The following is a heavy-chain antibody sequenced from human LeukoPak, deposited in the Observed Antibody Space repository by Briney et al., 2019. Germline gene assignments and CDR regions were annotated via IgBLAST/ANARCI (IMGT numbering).Heavy chain of an antibody. CDR3: ARVTTVTEGAFDI. V-gene: IGHV4-34*01. D-gene: IGHD4-17*01. CDR1: GGSFSGYY. Sequence: SETLSLTCAVYGGSFSGYYWSWIRQPPGKGLEWIGEINDSGSTNYNASLKSRVTISVDTSKNQFSLKLSSVTAADTAVYYCARVTTVTEGAFDIWGQGTMVTVSS. CDR2: INDSGST. J-gene: IGHJ3*02.